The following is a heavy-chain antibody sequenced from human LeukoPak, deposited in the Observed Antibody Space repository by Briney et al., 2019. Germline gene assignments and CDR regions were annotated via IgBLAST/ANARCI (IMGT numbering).Heavy chain of an antibody. CDR1: GFTFDDYA. CDR2: ISWNSGSI. D-gene: IGHD4/OR15-4a*01. V-gene: IGHV3-9*01. Sequence: GGSLRLSCAASGFTFDDYAMHWVRQAPGKGLGWVSGISWNSGSIGYADSVRGRFTISRDNAKNSLFLQMNSLRADDTAVYYCVRIPNSANFPNWFDPWGQGTLVTVSS. CDR3: VRIPNSANFPNWFDP. J-gene: IGHJ5*02.